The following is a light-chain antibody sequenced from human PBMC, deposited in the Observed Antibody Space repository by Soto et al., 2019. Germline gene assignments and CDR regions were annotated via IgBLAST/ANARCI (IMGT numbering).Light chain of an antibody. V-gene: IGKV3-11*01. Sequence: ELVLTQSPATLSLSPGERATLSFRTSQGVSRYLAWYQQKPGQGPRLLIYDASNRATGIPARFSGSGSGTDFTLTISSLEPEDFAVYYCQPRSNWPPIPFGQGTRLEI. CDR3: QPRSNWPPIP. CDR2: DAS. J-gene: IGKJ5*01. CDR1: QGVSRY.